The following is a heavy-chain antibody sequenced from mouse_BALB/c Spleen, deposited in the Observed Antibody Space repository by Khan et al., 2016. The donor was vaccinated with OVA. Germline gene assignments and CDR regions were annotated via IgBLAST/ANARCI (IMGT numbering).Heavy chain of an antibody. J-gene: IGHJ3*01. Sequence: VQLQESGAELVKPGASVKLSCKTSGYTFTSYWIQWVKQRPGQGLGWIGQISPGTDNTYYNEKFKGKATLTVETSSNTAYMQFSSLTSEDSAVYCCARGYFGNYAFAYWGQGTLVTVSP. CDR3: ARGYFGNYAFAY. D-gene: IGHD2-1*01. V-gene: IGHV1S132*01. CDR1: GYTFTSYW. CDR2: ISPGTDNT.